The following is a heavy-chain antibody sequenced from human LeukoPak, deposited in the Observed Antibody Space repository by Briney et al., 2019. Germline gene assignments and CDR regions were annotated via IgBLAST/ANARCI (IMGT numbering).Heavy chain of an antibody. V-gene: IGHV1-69*05. CDR1: GGTFSSYA. CDR2: IIPIFGTA. Sequence: SVKVSCKASGGTFSSYAISWVRQAPGQGLEWMGGIIPIFGTANYAQKFQGRVTITTDESTSTAYMELSSLRSEDTAVYYCARGAEAETSPLDFWGQGTLVTVSS. D-gene: IGHD6-13*01. CDR3: ARGAEAETSPLDF. J-gene: IGHJ4*02.